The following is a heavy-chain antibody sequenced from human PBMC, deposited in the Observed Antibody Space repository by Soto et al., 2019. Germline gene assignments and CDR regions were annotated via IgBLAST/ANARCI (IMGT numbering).Heavy chain of an antibody. J-gene: IGHJ1*01. CDR2: ISSKPNRTSFYI. D-gene: IGHD4-4*01. CDR3: ARVSIEYSKKKYF. Sequence: VGSLRLSCAAYEFSFASYSMNWLRQAPGKGLEWVSSISSKPNRTSFYIHYAESGKGRVTISRDNAKDSLYLQMKTMRPEDTGVYYCARVSIEYSKKKYF. CDR1: EFSFASYS. V-gene: IGHV3-21*01.